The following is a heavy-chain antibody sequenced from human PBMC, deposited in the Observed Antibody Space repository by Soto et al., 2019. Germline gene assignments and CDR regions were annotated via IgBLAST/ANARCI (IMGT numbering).Heavy chain of an antibody. CDR3: AREQAIIGKGAFDM. V-gene: IGHV3-23*01. J-gene: IGHJ3*02. D-gene: IGHD1-26*01. CDR1: GFTFSSYA. CDR2: VSGGGGDST. Sequence: EVHLLESGGGLVQPGGSLPLSCAASGFTFSSYAMSWVRQAPGQGLEWVSAVSGGGGDSTYYADSVKGRLIISKDNSKSTLYLQMSSLRADDTAVYYCAREQAIIGKGAFDMWGHGTMVTVSS.